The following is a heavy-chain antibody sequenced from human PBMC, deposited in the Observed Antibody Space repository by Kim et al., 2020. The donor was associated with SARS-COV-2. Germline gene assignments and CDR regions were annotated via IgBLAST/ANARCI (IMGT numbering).Heavy chain of an antibody. J-gene: IGHJ4*02. V-gene: IGHV3-23*01. Sequence: DDPVNRLVTISRDKSNNTVYLQMNSLRAEDTAVYYCAKGYHGGSYFSSVHWGQGTLVTVSS. CDR3: AKGYHGGSYFSSVH. D-gene: IGHD1-26*01.